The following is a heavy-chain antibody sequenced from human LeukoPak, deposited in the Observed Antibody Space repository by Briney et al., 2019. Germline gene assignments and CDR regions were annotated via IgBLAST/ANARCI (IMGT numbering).Heavy chain of an antibody. Sequence: GESLKISCKGSGYSFTNYWITWGRQMPGKGLEWMGIIYPADSDTKYSPSFQGQVTISADKSITTAYLQWSSLKASDTAMYYCARSPRDGYHDAFDIWGQGTMVTVSS. CDR3: ARSPRDGYHDAFDI. CDR2: IYPADSDT. V-gene: IGHV5-51*01. D-gene: IGHD5-24*01. CDR1: GYSFTNYW. J-gene: IGHJ3*02.